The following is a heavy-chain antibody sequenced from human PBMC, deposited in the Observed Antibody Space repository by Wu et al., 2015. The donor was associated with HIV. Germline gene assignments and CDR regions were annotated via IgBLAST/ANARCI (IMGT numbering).Heavy chain of an antibody. J-gene: IGHJ6*04. V-gene: IGHV1-46*01. Sequence: QVQLVQSGAEMKKPGASVKVSCKTSGYIFANFYIHWVRQAPGQGLEWMGMFNPRGGSTTYAQDFQGRLSMTRDTSSSTVYMELRSLRSDDTAVYYCARERYGAVSGLSMDVWGTGTKVIVFS. D-gene: IGHD3-16*01. CDR2: FNPRGGST. CDR3: ARERYGAVSGLSMDV. CDR1: GYIFANFY.